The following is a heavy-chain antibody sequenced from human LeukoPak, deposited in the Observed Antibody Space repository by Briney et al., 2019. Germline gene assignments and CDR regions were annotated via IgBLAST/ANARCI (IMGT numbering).Heavy chain of an antibody. J-gene: IGHJ5*02. V-gene: IGHV4-34*01. D-gene: IGHD1-1*01. CDR3: ARVQVNDYH. Sequence: SETLSLTCAVYGGSPSGYYWTWIRQPPGKGLEWIGEINHSGGTNYNPSLKSRVTILIDTSKNQFSLKLSSVTAADTAVYYCARVQVNDYHWGQGTLVTVSS. CDR2: INHSGGT. CDR1: GGSPSGYY.